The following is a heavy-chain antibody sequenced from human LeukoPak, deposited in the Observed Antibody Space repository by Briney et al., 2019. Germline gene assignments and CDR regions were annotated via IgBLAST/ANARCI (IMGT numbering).Heavy chain of an antibody. V-gene: IGHV3-23*01. CDR1: GFTFSSYA. CDR2: ISGSGGST. D-gene: IGHD3-16*02. J-gene: IGHJ4*02. Sequence: PGGSLRLSCATSGFTFSSYAMHWVRQAPGKGLEWVSAISGSGGSTYYADSVKGRFTISRDNSKDTLYLQMNSLRAEDTAVYYCARGGGSSGGVIVNPGSLDYWGQGTLVTVSS. CDR3: ARGGGSSGGVIVNPGSLDY.